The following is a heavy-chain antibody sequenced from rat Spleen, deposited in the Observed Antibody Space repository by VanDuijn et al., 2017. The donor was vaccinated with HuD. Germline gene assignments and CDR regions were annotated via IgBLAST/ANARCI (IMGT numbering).Heavy chain of an antibody. V-gene: IGHV5-29*01. J-gene: IGHJ2*01. CDR3: ARGPVDY. CDR1: GFTFSDYY. CDR2: INYDGRST. Sequence: EVQLVESDGGLVQPGRSLKLSCAASGFTFSDYYMAWVRQAPTKGLEWVATINYDGRSTYYRDSVKGRFTISRDNANSTLYLQMDSLRSEDTATYFCARGPVDYWGRGVMVTVSS.